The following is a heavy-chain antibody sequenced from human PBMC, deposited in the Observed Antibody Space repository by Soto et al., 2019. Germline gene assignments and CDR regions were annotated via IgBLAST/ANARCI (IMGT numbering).Heavy chain of an antibody. CDR3: ARETVLVPAAIVVGYYFDY. CDR2: INAGNGST. D-gene: IGHD2-2*01. J-gene: IGHJ4*02. Sequence: VKVSCKASGYTFTSYAMHWVRQAPGQRLEWMGWINAGNGSTNYAQKFQGRVTMTRDTSASTVYMELSSLRSEDTAVYFCARETVLVPAAIVVGYYFDYWGQGTLVTVS. CDR1: GYTFTSYA. V-gene: IGHV1-3*01.